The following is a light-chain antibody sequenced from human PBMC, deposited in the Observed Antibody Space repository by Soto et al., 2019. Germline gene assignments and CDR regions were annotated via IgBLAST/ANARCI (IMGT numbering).Light chain of an antibody. CDR1: QSISSY. CDR2: KAS. Sequence: DIQMTQSPSSLSASVGDRVTITCRASQSISSYLNWYQQKPGKAPKLLIYKASSLESGVPSRFSGSGPGTEFSLTITSLQPEDFATYYCQQLFDSPITFGQGTRLEIK. V-gene: IGKV1-39*01. J-gene: IGKJ5*01. CDR3: QQLFDSPIT.